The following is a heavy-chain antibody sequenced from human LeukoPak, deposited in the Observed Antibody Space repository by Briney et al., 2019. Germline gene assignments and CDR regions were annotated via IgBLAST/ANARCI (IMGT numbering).Heavy chain of an antibody. CDR2: IYYSGST. CDR1: GGSISSGDYY. D-gene: IGHD3-9*01. V-gene: IGHV4-30-4*01. CDR3: ARDILTGYYSGPRYFDL. J-gene: IGHJ2*01. Sequence: SQTLSLTCTVSGGSISSGDYYWSWIRQPPGKGLEWIGYIYYSGSTYYNPSLKSQISIPVDTSKNQFSLKLSSVTAADTAVYYCARDILTGYYSGPRYFDLWGRGTLVTVSS.